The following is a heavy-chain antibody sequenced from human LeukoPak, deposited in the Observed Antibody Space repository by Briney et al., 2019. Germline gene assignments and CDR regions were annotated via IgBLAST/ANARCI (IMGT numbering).Heavy chain of an antibody. CDR3: ARDLGIAAARPEW. J-gene: IGHJ4*02. CDR1: GGTFSSYA. V-gene: IGHV1-69*05. Sequence: SVKVSCKASGGTFSSYAISWVRQAPGQGLEWMGRIIPIFGTANYAQKFQGRATITTDESTSTAYMELSSLRSEDTAVYYCARDLGIAAARPEWWGQGTLVTVSS. CDR2: IIPIFGTA. D-gene: IGHD6-13*01.